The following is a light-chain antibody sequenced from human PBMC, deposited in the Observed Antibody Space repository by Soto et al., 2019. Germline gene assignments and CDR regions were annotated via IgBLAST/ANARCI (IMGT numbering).Light chain of an antibody. CDR1: QSVRNW. V-gene: IGKV1-5*03. CDR2: KAS. Sequence: DIQMTQSPSTLSASVGDRVTITCRASQSVRNWLAWYQQKPRIAPKLLICKASSLESGVPSRFSGSGSGTEFTLTISSLQPDDFATYYCQQYNSYPWTFGQGTKVEI. CDR3: QQYNSYPWT. J-gene: IGKJ1*01.